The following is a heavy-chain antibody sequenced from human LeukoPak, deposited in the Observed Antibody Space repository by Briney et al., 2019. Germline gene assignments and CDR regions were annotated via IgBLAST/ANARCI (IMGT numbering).Heavy chain of an antibody. D-gene: IGHD3-22*01. CDR1: GYTFTGYY. CDR3: ARWDYYDSSGYDAFDI. V-gene: IGHV1-18*04. J-gene: IGHJ3*02. CDR2: ISAYNGNT. Sequence: ASVKVSCKASGYTFTGYYMHWVRQAPGQGLEWMGWISAYNGNTNYAQKLQGRVTMTTDTSTSTAYMELRSLRSDDTAVYYCARWDYYDSSGYDAFDIWGQGTMVTVSS.